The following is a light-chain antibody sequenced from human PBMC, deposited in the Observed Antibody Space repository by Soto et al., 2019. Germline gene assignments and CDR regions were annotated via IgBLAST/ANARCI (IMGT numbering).Light chain of an antibody. CDR1: QNVYNN. Sequence: EIVMTQSPSTLSVSPGDGATLSCKASQNVYNNLAWYQQRPGKPPRLLIYDASTRATGISARFSGSGYGTEFTLTISSLQSEDFAAYFCQQCSNWPLTFGGGTKVEIK. V-gene: IGKV3-15*01. CDR2: DAS. CDR3: QQCSNWPLT. J-gene: IGKJ4*01.